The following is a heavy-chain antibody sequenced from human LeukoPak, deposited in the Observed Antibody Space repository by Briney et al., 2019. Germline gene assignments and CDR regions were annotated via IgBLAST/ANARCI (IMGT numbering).Heavy chain of an antibody. D-gene: IGHD4-23*01. Sequence: PSETLSLTCTVSGGSISSYYWSWIRQPPGKGLEWIGYIYYSGSTNYNPSLKSRVTISVDKSKNQFSLKLSSVTAADTAVYYCARNGGPYYFDYWGQGTLVTVSS. CDR1: GGSISSYY. J-gene: IGHJ4*02. V-gene: IGHV4-59*12. CDR3: ARNGGPYYFDY. CDR2: IYYSGST.